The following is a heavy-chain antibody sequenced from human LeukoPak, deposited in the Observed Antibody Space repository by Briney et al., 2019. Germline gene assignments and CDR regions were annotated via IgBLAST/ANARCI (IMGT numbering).Heavy chain of an antibody. CDR3: ARYSGSFPGWLDP. CDR1: GLTFSSSW. CDR2: INPAGSQK. D-gene: IGHD1-26*01. J-gene: IGHJ5*02. Sequence: GGSLRLSCAASGLTFSSSWMNWVRQAPGKGLEWVANINPAGSQKNYVDSVKGRFTISRDNAMNSVFLQIDSLRAEDTGVYYCARYSGSFPGWLDPWGQGTLVTVSS. V-gene: IGHV3-7*01.